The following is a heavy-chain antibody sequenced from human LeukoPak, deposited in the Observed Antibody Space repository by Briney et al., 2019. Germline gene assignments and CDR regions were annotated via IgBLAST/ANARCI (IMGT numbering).Heavy chain of an antibody. CDR3: ARYSGSFPGWLDP. CDR1: GLTFSSSW. CDR2: INPAGSQK. D-gene: IGHD1-26*01. J-gene: IGHJ5*02. Sequence: GGSLRLSCAASGLTFSSSWMNWVRQAPGKGLEWVANINPAGSQKNYVDSVKGRFTISRDNAMNSVFLQIDSLRAEDTGVYYCARYSGSFPGWLDPWGQGTLVTVSS. V-gene: IGHV3-7*01.